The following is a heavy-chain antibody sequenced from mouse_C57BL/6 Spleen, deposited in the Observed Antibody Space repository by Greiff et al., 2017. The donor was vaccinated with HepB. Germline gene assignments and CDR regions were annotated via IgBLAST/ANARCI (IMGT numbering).Heavy chain of an antibody. CDR2: IDPSDSYT. CDR1: GYTFTSYW. V-gene: IGHV1-69*01. Sequence: QVQLQQSGAELVMPGASVKLSCKASGYTFTSYWMHWVKQRPGQGLEWIGEIDPSDSYTNYNQKFKGKSTLTVDKSSSTAYMQLSSLTSEDSAVYYCARSRDYDGAMDYWGQGTSVTVSS. CDR3: ARSRDYDGAMDY. D-gene: IGHD2-4*01. J-gene: IGHJ4*01.